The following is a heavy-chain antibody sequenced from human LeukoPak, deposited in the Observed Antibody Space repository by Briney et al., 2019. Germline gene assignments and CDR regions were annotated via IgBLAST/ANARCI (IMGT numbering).Heavy chain of an antibody. V-gene: IGHV3-66*01. D-gene: IGHD5-18*01. CDR2: IYSGGST. J-gene: IGHJ4*02. CDR3: ARGPSGYSYGSRFDY. Sequence: GGSLRLSRAASGFTVSSNYMSWVRQAPGKGLEWVSIIYSGGSTYYADSVKGRFTISRDNSKNTLYLQMNSLRAEDTAVYYCARGPSGYSYGSRFDYWGQGTLVTVSS. CDR1: GFTVSSNY.